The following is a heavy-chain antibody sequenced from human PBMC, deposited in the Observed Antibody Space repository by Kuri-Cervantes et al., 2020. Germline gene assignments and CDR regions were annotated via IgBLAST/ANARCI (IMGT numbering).Heavy chain of an antibody. CDR3: ARLWLEWTFDY. D-gene: IGHD3-3*01. Sequence: SETLSLTCTVSGGSISSGGYYWSWIRQHPGKGLEWIGYIYYSGSTYYNPSLKSRVTISVDTSKNQFSLKLRSVTAADTAVYYCARLWLEWTFDYWGQGTLVTVSS. CDR1: GGSISSGGYY. V-gene: IGHV4-31*03. CDR2: IYYSGST. J-gene: IGHJ4*02.